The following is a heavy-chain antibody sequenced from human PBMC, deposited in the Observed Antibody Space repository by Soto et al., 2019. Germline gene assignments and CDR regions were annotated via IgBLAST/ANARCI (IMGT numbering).Heavy chain of an antibody. D-gene: IGHD3-3*01. Sequence: GGSLRLSCTASGFTFGDYAMSWVRQAPGRGVEWVGFIRSKACGGTTEYAASVKGRFTISRDDSKSIAYLQMNSLKTEDTAVYYCXSSASYDFWSGYYLFDYWGQGTLVTVSS. J-gene: IGHJ4*02. CDR3: XSSASYDFWSGYYLFDY. CDR2: IRSKACGGTT. V-gene: IGHV3-49*04. CDR1: GFTFGDYA.